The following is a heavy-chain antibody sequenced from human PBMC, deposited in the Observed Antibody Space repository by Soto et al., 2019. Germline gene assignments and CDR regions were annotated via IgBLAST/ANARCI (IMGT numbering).Heavy chain of an antibody. CDR3: GRDLRDTYYDFWSGYYFDY. CDR1: GFTFSSYS. D-gene: IGHD3-3*01. CDR2: ISSSSYI. V-gene: IGHV3-21*01. J-gene: IGHJ4*02. Sequence: PGGSLRLSCAASGFTFSSYSMNWVRQAPGKGLEWVSSISSSSYIYYADSVKGRFTISRDNAKNSLYLQMNSLRAEDTAVYYCGRDLRDTYYDFWSGYYFDYWGQGTLVTSPQ.